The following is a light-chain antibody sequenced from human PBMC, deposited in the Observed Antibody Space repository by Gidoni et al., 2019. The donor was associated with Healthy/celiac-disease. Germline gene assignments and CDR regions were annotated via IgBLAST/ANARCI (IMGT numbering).Light chain of an antibody. V-gene: IGKV3-11*01. CDR3: QQRSNCPLT. J-gene: IGKJ4*01. Sequence: EIVLTQSPAPLSLSPGERATLSCRARQSVGSYLAWYKHKPGQAPRLLLYDAANKATGIPARFSRSESVTDFTLSIRRLAPEDFAVYYCQQRSNCPLTFGGGTKVEIK. CDR1: QSVGSY. CDR2: DAA.